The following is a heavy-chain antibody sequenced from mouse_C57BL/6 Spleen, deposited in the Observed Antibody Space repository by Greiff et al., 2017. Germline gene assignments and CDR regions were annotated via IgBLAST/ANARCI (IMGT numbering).Heavy chain of an antibody. J-gene: IGHJ1*03. CDR3: AREGTYYSNSGYFDV. D-gene: IGHD2-5*01. V-gene: IGHV5-4*01. Sequence: EVKVVESGGGLVKPEGSLKLSCAASGFTFSSYAMSWVRQTPEKRLEWVATISDGGSYTYYPDNVKGRFTISRDNAKNNLYLQMSHLKSEDTAMYYCAREGTYYSNSGYFDVWGTGTTVTVSS. CDR2: ISDGGSYT. CDR1: GFTFSSYA.